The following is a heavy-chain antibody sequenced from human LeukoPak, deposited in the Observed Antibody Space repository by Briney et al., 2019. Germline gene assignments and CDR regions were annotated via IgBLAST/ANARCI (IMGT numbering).Heavy chain of an antibody. D-gene: IGHD1-26*01. CDR1: GFTFSSHG. Sequence: GGSLRLSCAASGFTFSSHGMHWVRQAPGKGLEWVAFIRYDGSNKYYADSVKGRFTISRDNSKNTLYLQMNSLRAEDTAVYYCAKGEGVGATCDYWGQGTLVTVSS. V-gene: IGHV3-30*02. CDR2: IRYDGSNK. J-gene: IGHJ4*02. CDR3: AKGEGVGATCDY.